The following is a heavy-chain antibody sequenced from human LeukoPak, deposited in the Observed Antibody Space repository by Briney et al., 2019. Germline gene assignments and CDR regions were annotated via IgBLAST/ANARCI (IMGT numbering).Heavy chain of an antibody. Sequence: ASVKVSCKASGYTFTSYGISWVQQAPGQGLEWMGWISAYNGNTNYAQKLQGRVTMTTDTSTSTAYMELRSLRSDDTAVYYCARAPRYYDSSGYYSRAWGQGTLVTVSS. CDR3: ARAPRYYDSSGYYSRA. D-gene: IGHD3-22*01. CDR2: ISAYNGNT. V-gene: IGHV1-18*01. J-gene: IGHJ5*02. CDR1: GYTFTSYG.